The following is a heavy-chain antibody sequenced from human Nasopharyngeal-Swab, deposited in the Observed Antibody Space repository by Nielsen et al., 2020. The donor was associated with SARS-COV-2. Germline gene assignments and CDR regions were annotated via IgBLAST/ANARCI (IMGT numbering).Heavy chain of an antibody. V-gene: IGHV3-30*18. CDR2: ISYDGSNK. CDR1: GSTFSSYG. D-gene: IGHD6-19*01. CDR3: AKDGVAVVGTTFPLVY. Sequence: GGSLRLSCAASGSTFSSYGMHWVRQAPGKGLEWVAVISYDGSNKYYADSVKGRFTISRDNSKNTLYLQMNSLRAEDTAVYYCAKDGVAVVGTTFPLVYWGQGTLVTVSS. J-gene: IGHJ4*02.